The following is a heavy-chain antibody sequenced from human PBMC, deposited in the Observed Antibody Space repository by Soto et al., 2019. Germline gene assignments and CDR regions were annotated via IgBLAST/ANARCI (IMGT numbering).Heavy chain of an antibody. D-gene: IGHD4-17*01. CDR2: IYPGDSDT. J-gene: IGHJ6*02. CDR3: ARQHDYGEYYYGMDV. CDR1: GYSFTSYW. Sequence: GESLTISCKGSGYSFTSYWIGWVRQMPGKGLEWMGIIYPGDSDTRYSPSFQGQVTISADKSISTAYLQWSSLKASDTAMYYCARQHDYGEYYYGMDVWGQGTTVTVSS. V-gene: IGHV5-51*01.